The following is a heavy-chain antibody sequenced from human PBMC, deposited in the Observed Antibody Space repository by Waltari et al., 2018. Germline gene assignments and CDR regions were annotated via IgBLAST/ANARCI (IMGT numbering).Heavy chain of an antibody. CDR2: MGNDGTSI. CDR3: ARLAPRTYRSPVPGRHYYYGMDV. D-gene: IGHD3-10*01. J-gene: IGHJ6*02. Sequence: EERLLESGGGLVQPGDSLRLSCAGSGFRFSNYWMNWVRQAPGKGLGGVELMGNDGTSISYADSVKGRLTSSRDNAKNTVYLQMKRLRVEDTAVYYCARLAPRTYRSPVPGRHYYYGMDVWGQGTTVTVSS. V-gene: IGHV3-74*01. CDR1: GFRFSNYW.